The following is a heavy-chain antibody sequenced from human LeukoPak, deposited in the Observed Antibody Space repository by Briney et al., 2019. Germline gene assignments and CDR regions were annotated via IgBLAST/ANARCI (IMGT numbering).Heavy chain of an antibody. J-gene: IGHJ4*02. CDR3: AKDHSVLQWLGDFDY. CDR2: ISGDGGST. D-gene: IGHD6-19*01. CDR1: GFTFDDYA. V-gene: IGHV3-43*02. Sequence: GGSLRLSCAASGFTFDDYAIHWVRQAPGKGPAGVSLISGDGGSTYYADSVKGRFTISRDNSKNSLYLQMNSLRTDDTALYYCAKDHSVLQWLGDFDYWGQGTLVTVSS.